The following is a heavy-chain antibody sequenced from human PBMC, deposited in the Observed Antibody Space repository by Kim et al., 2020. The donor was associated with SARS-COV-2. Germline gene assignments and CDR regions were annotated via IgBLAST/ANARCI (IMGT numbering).Heavy chain of an antibody. CDR1: GGSISSSSYY. J-gene: IGHJ5*02. CDR2: IYYSGST. CDR3: ARDGSYADGFWFDP. D-gene: IGHD1-26*01. V-gene: IGHV4-39*01. Sequence: SETLSLTCTVSGGSISSSSYYWGWIRQPPGKGLEWIGSIYYSGSTYYNPSLKSRVTISVDTSKNQFSLKLSSVTAADTAVYYCARDGSYADGFWFDPWGQGTLVTVSS.